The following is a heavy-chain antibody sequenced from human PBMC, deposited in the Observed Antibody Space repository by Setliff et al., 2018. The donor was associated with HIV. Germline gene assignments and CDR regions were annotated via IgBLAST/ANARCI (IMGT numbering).Heavy chain of an antibody. D-gene: IGHD4-17*01. V-gene: IGHV1-69*13. CDR2: IIPIFGTA. Sequence: SVKVSCKASGYTFTSDYIHWVRQAPGQGLEWTGGIIPIFGTANYAQKFQSRVTITADESTSTAYMELSSLSSEDTAVYCCARDQGLTVTHSDDAFDIWGQGTMVTVSS. J-gene: IGHJ3*02. CDR3: ARDQGLTVTHSDDAFDI. CDR1: GYTFTSDY.